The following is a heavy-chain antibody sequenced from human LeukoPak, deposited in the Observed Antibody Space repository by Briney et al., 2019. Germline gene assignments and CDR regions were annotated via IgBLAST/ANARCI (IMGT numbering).Heavy chain of an antibody. J-gene: IGHJ4*02. CDR1: GGSISSYY. V-gene: IGHV4-59*08. Sequence: SETLSLTCTVSGGSISSYYWSWIRQPPGKGLEWIGYIYYSGSTNYNPSLKSRVTISVDTSKNQFSLKLSSVTAADTAVYYCARGGRGSGSYTKVDYWGQGTLVTVSS. CDR3: ARGGRGSGSYTKVDY. CDR2: IYYSGST. D-gene: IGHD1-26*01.